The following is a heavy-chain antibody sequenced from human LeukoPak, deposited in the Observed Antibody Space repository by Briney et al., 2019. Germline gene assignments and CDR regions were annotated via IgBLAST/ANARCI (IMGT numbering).Heavy chain of an antibody. Sequence: GRSLRLSCAASGFTFSSYSMNWVRQAPGKGLEWVSSISSSSSYIYYADSVKGRFTISRDNAKNSLYLQMNSQRAEDTAVYYCARDLTIFPDYWGQGTLVTVSS. CDR3: ARDLTIFPDY. CDR1: GFTFSSYS. CDR2: ISSSSSYI. J-gene: IGHJ4*02. V-gene: IGHV3-21*01. D-gene: IGHD3-9*01.